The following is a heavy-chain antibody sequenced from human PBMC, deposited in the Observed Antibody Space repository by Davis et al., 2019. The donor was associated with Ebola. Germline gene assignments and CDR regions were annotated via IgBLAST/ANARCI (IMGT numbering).Heavy chain of an antibody. V-gene: IGHV3-33*01. CDR3: ATGNYGDYHGY. Sequence: GGSLRLSCAASGITFRSYGMHWVRQAPGKGLEWVAVIWYDGSNKYYADPVKRRFTISSDNSKNTLYLQMNSLRAEDTAVYYCATGNYGDYHGYWGQGTLVTVSS. CDR2: IWYDGSNK. CDR1: GITFRSYG. D-gene: IGHD4-17*01. J-gene: IGHJ4*02.